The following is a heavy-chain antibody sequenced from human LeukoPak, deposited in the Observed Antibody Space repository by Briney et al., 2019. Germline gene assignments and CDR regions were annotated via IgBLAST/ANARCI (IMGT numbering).Heavy chain of an antibody. CDR2: IYYSGST. CDR1: GGPISSSSYY. Sequence: SETLSLTCTVSGGPISSSSYYWGWIRQPPGRGLEWIGSIYYSGSTYHNPSLKSRVTISVDTSKNQFSLKLSSVTAADTAVYYCARHDYGGNHVDYWGQGTLVTVSS. D-gene: IGHD4-23*01. J-gene: IGHJ4*02. CDR3: ARHDYGGNHVDY. V-gene: IGHV4-39*01.